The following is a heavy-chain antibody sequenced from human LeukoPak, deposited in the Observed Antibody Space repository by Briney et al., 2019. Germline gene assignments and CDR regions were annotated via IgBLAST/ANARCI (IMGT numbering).Heavy chain of an antibody. CDR3: ARPRGDSGSYFFSDAFDI. CDR2: IIPIFGTA. CDR1: GGTFSSYA. J-gene: IGHJ3*02. V-gene: IGHV1-69*05. D-gene: IGHD1-26*01. Sequence: SVKVSCKASGGTFSSYAISWVRQAPGQGLEWMGGIIPIFGTANYAQKFQGRVTITTDESTSTAYMELSSLRSEDTAVYYCARPRGDSGSYFFSDAFDIWGQGTMVTVSS.